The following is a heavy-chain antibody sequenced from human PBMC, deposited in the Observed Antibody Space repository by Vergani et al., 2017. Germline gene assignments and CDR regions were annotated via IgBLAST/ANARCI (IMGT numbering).Heavy chain of an antibody. CDR2: IYPGDSDT. Sequence: EVQLVQSGAEVKKPGESLKISCKGSGYSFTSYWIGWVRQMPGKGLEWMGIIYPGDSDTRYSPSFQGQVTISADKAISTAYLQWSSLKASGTAMYYCALXAGYCSGGSCYSGFYYYGMDVWGQGTTVTVSS. J-gene: IGHJ6*02. D-gene: IGHD2-15*01. CDR1: GYSFTSYW. CDR3: ALXAGYCSGGSCYSGFYYYGMDV. V-gene: IGHV5-51*01.